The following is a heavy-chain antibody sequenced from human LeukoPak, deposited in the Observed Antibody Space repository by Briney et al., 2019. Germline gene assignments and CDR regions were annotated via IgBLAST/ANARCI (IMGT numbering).Heavy chain of an antibody. D-gene: IGHD6-19*01. CDR2: IWHDGSNE. CDR1: GFIFSNYD. CDR3: ARWSQYSGGGWYELDY. Sequence: PGGSLRLSCTTSGFIFSNYDMHWVRQAPGKGPEWVALIWHDGSNENYADSVRGRFTISRDNSKNTLYLQINSPRADDTAVYYCARWSQYSGGGWYELDYWGQGTRVTVSS. V-gene: IGHV3-33*08. J-gene: IGHJ4*02.